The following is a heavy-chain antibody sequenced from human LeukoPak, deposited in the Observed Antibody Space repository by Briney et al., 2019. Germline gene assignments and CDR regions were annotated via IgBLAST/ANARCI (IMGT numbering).Heavy chain of an antibody. V-gene: IGHV4-34*01. J-gene: IGHJ6*03. CDR1: GGSFSGYY. CDR2: INHSGST. Sequence: SETLSLTCAVYGGSFSGYYWSWIRQPPGKGLEWIGEINHSGSTNYNPSLKSRVTISVDTSKNQFSLKLSSVTAADTAVYYCARGLVVPAAIYYYYYMDVWSKGTTVTVSS. CDR3: ARGLVVPAAIYYYYYMDV. D-gene: IGHD2-2*01.